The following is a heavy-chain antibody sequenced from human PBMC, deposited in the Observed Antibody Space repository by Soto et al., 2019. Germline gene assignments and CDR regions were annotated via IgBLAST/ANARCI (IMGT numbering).Heavy chain of an antibody. CDR2: IYYSGST. V-gene: IGHV4-39*01. D-gene: IGHD3-3*01. CDR3: ARHLRSGDAYYYYGMDV. Sequence: SETLSLTCTVSGGSISSSSYYWGLIRQPPGKGLEWIESIYYSGSTYYNPSLKSRVTISVDTSKNQFSLKLSSVTAADTAVYYCARHLRSGDAYYYYGMDVWGQGTTVTVSS. J-gene: IGHJ6*02. CDR1: GGSISSSSYY.